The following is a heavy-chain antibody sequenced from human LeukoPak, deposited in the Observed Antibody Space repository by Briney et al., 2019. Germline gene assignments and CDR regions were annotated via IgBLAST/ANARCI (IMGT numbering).Heavy chain of an antibody. CDR2: IHYSGST. Sequence: KASETLSLTCTVSGATSTTYYWNWLRQPPGKGLEWIGYIHYSGSTNYNPSLKSRVTISVDTSKNQFSLKLSSVTAADTAVYYCARLRVEKSSSPFDYWGQGTLVTVSS. CDR3: ARLRVEKSSSPFDY. D-gene: IGHD6-13*01. CDR1: GATSTTYY. V-gene: IGHV4-59*01. J-gene: IGHJ4*02.